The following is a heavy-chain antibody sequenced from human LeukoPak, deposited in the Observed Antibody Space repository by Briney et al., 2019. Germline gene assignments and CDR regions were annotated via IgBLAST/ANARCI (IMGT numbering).Heavy chain of an antibody. Sequence: SETLSLTCGVYGDSISGYHWTYIRQPPGKGLEWIGEISRSGSTNYNPSLKSRVTISLDTSKNQFSLRLTSVTAADTAVYYCARDYRLTQIQDWGQGTLVTVSS. V-gene: IGHV4-34*01. CDR3: ARDYRLTQIQD. J-gene: IGHJ1*01. CDR2: ISRSGST. D-gene: IGHD3-10*01. CDR1: GDSISGYH.